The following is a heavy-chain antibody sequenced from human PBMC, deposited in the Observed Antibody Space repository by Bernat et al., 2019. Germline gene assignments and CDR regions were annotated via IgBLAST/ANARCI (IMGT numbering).Heavy chain of an antibody. CDR1: GFTFSSYG. Sequence: QVQLVESGGGVVQPGRSLRLSCAASGFTFSSYGMHCVRQAPGKGLEWVAVIWYDGSNKYYADSVKGRFTISRDNSKNTLYLQMNSLRAEDTAVYYCARDRLYGELFSYYFDYWGQGTLVTVSS. J-gene: IGHJ4*02. CDR2: IWYDGSNK. V-gene: IGHV3-33*01. D-gene: IGHD3-10*01. CDR3: ARDRLYGELFSYYFDY.